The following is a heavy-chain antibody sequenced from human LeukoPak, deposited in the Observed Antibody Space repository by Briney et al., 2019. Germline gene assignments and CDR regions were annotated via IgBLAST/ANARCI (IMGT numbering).Heavy chain of an antibody. V-gene: IGHV3-30*01. CDR3: ARDLAYYYYYMDV. Sequence: PGRSLRLSCAASGFTFSSYAMHWVRQAPGKGLEWVAVISYDGSNKYYADSVKGRFTISRDNSKNTLYLQMNSLRAEDTAVYHCARDLAYYYYYMDVWGKGTTVTVSS. CDR2: ISYDGSNK. CDR1: GFTFSSYA. J-gene: IGHJ6*03.